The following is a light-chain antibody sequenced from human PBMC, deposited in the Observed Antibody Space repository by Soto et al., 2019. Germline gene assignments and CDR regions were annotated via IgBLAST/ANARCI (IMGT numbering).Light chain of an antibody. CDR1: QGIRNE. V-gene: IGKV1-6*01. CDR2: AAS. CDR3: LQDYNYPRT. Sequence: AIQMTQSPSSLSASVGDRVTITCRASQGIRNELGWYQVKPGKAPRLLIYAASSLQAGVPSRFSGSGSGTDFTLTITSLQPEDFGNYYWLQDYNYPRTFGQGTKVEIK. J-gene: IGKJ1*01.